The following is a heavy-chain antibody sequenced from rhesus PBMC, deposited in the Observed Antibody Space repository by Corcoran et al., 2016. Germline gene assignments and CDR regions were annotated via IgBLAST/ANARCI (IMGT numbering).Heavy chain of an antibody. CDR2: IYGSSTST. D-gene: IGHD6-31*01. CDR1: GGSISDSSR. V-gene: IGHV4S10*01. CDR3: ARVDSSGWGFDY. Sequence: QVQLQESGPGVVKPSETLSLTCAVSGGSISDSSRWSWIRQPPGKGLEWIGYIYGSSTSTNYNPSRKSRVTISKDTSKNQFSLKLSSVTAADTAVYYCARVDSSGWGFDYWGQGVLVTVSS. J-gene: IGHJ4*01.